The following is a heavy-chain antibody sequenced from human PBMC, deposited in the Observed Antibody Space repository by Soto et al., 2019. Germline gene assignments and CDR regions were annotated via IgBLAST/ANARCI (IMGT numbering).Heavy chain of an antibody. J-gene: IGHJ4*02. V-gene: IGHV6-1*01. CDR2: TYYRSKWYN. CDR3: AREGYDFWSGPKATDY. CDR1: GDSVSSNSAA. Sequence: PSQTLSLTCAISGDSVSSNSAAWNWIRQSPSRGLEWLGRTYYRSKWYNDYAVSVKSRITINPDTSKNQFSLQLNSVTPEDTAVYYCAREGYDFWSGPKATDYWGQGTLVTVSS. D-gene: IGHD3-3*01.